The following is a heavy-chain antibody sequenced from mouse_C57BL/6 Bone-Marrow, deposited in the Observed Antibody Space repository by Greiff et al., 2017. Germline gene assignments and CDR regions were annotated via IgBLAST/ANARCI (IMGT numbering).Heavy chain of an antibody. D-gene: IGHD1-1*01. CDR3: SREDFNYYGSSPAWFAY. V-gene: IGHV1-69*01. CDR1: GYTFTSYW. Sequence: VQLQQPGAELVMPGASVKLSCKASGYTFTSYWMHWVKQRPGQGLEWIGEIDPSDSYTNYNQKLKGKSTLTVDKSSSTAYMQLSSLTSEDSAVYYCSREDFNYYGSSPAWFAYWGPGTLVTVSA. CDR2: IDPSDSYT. J-gene: IGHJ3*01.